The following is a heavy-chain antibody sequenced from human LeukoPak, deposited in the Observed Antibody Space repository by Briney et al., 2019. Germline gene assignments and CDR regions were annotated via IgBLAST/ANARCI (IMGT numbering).Heavy chain of an antibody. CDR1: GYTFTAYY. Sequence: ASVKVSCKASGYTFTAYYMHWVRQVPGQGLEWMGWINPNSGAINNAQKFQGRVTMTRDTSISTAYMDLSRLRSDDTAVYYCARGAGSYGSFYFDYWGQGTLVTVSS. V-gene: IGHV1-2*02. CDR3: ARGAGSYGSFYFDY. D-gene: IGHD5-18*01. J-gene: IGHJ4*02. CDR2: INPNSGAI.